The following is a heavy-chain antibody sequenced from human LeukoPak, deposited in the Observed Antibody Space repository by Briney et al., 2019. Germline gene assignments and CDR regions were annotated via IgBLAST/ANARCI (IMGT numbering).Heavy chain of an antibody. Sequence: SETLSLTCTVSGGSVSSGAYYWSWIRQHPGKGLEWIGFIYYSGSTFYNPSLKSRVTISVDTSKNQFSLKLSSVTAADTAVYYCARVTAVVTQPVDYWGQGTLVTAPS. CDR1: GGSVSSGAYY. J-gene: IGHJ4*02. V-gene: IGHV4-31*03. D-gene: IGHD4-23*01. CDR3: ARVTAVVTQPVDY. CDR2: IYYSGST.